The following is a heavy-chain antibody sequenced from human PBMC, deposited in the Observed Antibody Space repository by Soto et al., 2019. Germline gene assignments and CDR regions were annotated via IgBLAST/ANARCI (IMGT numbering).Heavy chain of an antibody. Sequence: EVQLVESGGGLVKPGGSLRLSCAASGFTFTRYSMNWVRQAPGKGLEWVSSISSTTNYIYYGDSMKGRFTISRDNAKNSLYLEMKSLRAEDTAVYYCARESEDLTSNFDYWGKGTLVTVSS. V-gene: IGHV3-21*06. J-gene: IGHJ4*02. CDR1: GFTFTRYS. CDR2: ISSTTNYI. CDR3: ARESEDLTSNFDY.